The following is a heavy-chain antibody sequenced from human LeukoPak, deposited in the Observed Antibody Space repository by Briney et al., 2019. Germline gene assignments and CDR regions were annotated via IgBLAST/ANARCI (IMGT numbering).Heavy chain of an antibody. Sequence: SETLSLTCAVSGGSISSSNWWSWVRQPPGKGLEWIGEIYHSGSTNYNPSLKSRVTISVDKSKNQFSLKLSSVTAADTAVYYCARSTETLRNNWFDPWGQGTLVTVSS. CDR2: IYHSGST. CDR3: ARSTETLRNNWFDP. V-gene: IGHV4-4*02. D-gene: IGHD4-23*01. J-gene: IGHJ5*02. CDR1: GGSISSSNW.